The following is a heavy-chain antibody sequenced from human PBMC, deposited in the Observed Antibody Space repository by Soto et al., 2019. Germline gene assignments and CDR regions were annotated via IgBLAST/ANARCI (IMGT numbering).Heavy chain of an antibody. CDR3: ARAIHCSSTSCYHWLDP. CDR1: GYTFTSYG. D-gene: IGHD2-2*01. V-gene: IGHV1-18*01. CDR2: ISAYNGNT. J-gene: IGHJ5*02. Sequence: QVQLVQSGAEVKKPGASVKVSCKASGYTFTSYGISWVRQAPGQGLEWMGWISAYNGNTNYAQKLQGRVTMTTDTSTSTAYMELRSLRSDDTAVDYCARAIHCSSTSCYHWLDPWGQGTLVTVSS.